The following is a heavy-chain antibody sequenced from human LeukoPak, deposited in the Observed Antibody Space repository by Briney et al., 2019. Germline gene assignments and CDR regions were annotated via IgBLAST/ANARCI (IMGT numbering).Heavy chain of an antibody. V-gene: IGHV1-18*04. J-gene: IGHJ3*02. CDR3: ARESSNDFWSGSDAFDI. Sequence: ASVKVSCKTSGYTFTDYNMPWVRQAPGQGLEWMGWISAYNGNTNYAQKLQGRVTMTTDTSTSTAYMELRSLRSDDTAVYYCARESSNDFWSGSDAFDIWGQGTMVTVSS. CDR1: GYTFTDYN. D-gene: IGHD3-3*01. CDR2: ISAYNGNT.